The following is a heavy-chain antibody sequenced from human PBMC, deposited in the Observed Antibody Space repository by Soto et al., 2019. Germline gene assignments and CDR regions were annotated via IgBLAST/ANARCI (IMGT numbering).Heavy chain of an antibody. CDR2: IYPGDSDT. V-gene: IGHV5-51*01. CDR3: ARRGYSYGLDV. J-gene: IGHJ6*02. Sequence: EVQLVQSGAEVKKPGESLKISCKGSGYNFATYWIAWVRQLPGKGLEWMGIIYPGDSDTSYSPSFQGQVTISVDKSISTAYLQWNSLKASDTAVYYCARRGYSYGLDVWGQGTKVTVSS. D-gene: IGHD5-18*01. CDR1: GYNFATYW.